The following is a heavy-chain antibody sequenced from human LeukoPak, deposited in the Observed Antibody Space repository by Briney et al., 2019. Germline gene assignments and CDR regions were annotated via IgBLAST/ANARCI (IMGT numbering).Heavy chain of an antibody. V-gene: IGHV3-23*01. Sequence: GGSLRLSCAASGFTFSSYAMSWVRQAPGKGLEWVSAITGSGGNTYYADSVKGRFTISRDNSKNTLYLQMNSLRAEDTAVYYCAKASYGVNTARNYSGQGTLVTVSS. J-gene: IGHJ4*02. CDR2: ITGSGGNT. CDR1: GFTFSSYA. CDR3: AKASYGVNTARNY. D-gene: IGHD4-23*01.